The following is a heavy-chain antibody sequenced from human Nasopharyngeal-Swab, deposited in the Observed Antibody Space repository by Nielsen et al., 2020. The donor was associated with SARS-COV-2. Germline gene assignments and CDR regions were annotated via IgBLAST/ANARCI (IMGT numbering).Heavy chain of an antibody. J-gene: IGHJ6*02. V-gene: IGHV4-34*01. CDR3: ARGRGGQQLVRTYYYYGLDV. CDR2: INHSGTT. D-gene: IGHD1-1*01. CDR1: GGSLSGHY. Sequence: SETLSLTCGVYGGSLSGHYWSWIRQPPGKGLEWIGEINHSGTTNYKPYLKSRVTITVDKSKNQFSLKVRSVSAADTAIYFCARGRGGQQLVRTYYYYGLDVWGQGTTVTVSS.